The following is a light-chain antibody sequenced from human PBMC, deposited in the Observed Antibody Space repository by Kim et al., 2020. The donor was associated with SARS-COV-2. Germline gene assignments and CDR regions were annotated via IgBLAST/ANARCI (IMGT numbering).Light chain of an antibody. CDR3: QQRSNWLT. Sequence: EIVLTQSPATLSLSPGERATLSCRASHSVNNYLAWYQQKPGQAPRLLIYDAFNRATGIPARFSGSGSGRDFTLIISSLEPEDSAIYYCQQRSNWLTFGGGTKLEI. CDR1: HSVNNY. V-gene: IGKV3-11*02. J-gene: IGKJ4*01. CDR2: DAF.